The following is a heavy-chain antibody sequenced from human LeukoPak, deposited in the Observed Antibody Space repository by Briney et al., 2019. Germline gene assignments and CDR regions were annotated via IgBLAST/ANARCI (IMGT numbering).Heavy chain of an antibody. Sequence: GGSLRLSCAASGFTFSSYGMHWVRQAPGKGQEWVAFIRYDGSNKYYADSVKGRFTISRDNSKNTLYLQMNSLRAEDTTVYYCAKPYYDILTGLPPRYWGQGTLVTVSS. CDR1: GFTFSSYG. CDR2: IRYDGSNK. J-gene: IGHJ4*02. D-gene: IGHD3-9*01. V-gene: IGHV3-30*02. CDR3: AKPYYDILTGLPPRY.